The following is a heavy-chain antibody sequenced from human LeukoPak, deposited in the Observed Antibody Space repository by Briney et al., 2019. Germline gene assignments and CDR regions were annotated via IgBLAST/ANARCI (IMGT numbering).Heavy chain of an antibody. CDR1: GYTFTGYY. Sequence: ASVKVSCKASGYTFTGYYIHWVRQAPGQGLEWMGWINPNGGDTNYAQNFQGRVTMTRDTSISTASMELSSLRSDDTAVYYCARGGVYDYLFDYWGQGTLVTVSS. CDR3: ARGGVYDYLFDY. V-gene: IGHV1-2*02. CDR2: INPNGGDT. J-gene: IGHJ4*02. D-gene: IGHD5/OR15-5a*01.